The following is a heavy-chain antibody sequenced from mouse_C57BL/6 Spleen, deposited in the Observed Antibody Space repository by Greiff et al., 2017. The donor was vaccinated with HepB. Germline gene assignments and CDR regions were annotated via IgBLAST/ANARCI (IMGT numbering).Heavy chain of an antibody. D-gene: IGHD2-5*01. J-gene: IGHJ2*01. CDR1: GFTFSSYA. CDR2: ISDGGSYT. Sequence: VQLKESGGGLVKPGGSLKLSCAASGFTFSSYAMSWVRQTPEKRLEWVATISDGGSYTYYPDNVKGRFTISRDNAKNNLYLQMSHLTSEDTAMYYCARDPRASYSNSDYFDYWGQGTTLTVSS. CDR3: ARDPRASYSNSDYFDY. V-gene: IGHV5-4*01.